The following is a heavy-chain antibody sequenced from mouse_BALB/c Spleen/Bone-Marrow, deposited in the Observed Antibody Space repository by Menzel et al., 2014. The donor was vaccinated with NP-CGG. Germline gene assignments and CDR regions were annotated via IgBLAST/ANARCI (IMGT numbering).Heavy chain of an antibody. CDR3: ASYRYAWYFDV. D-gene: IGHD2-14*01. CDR2: IDPANGNT. Sequence: EVQLQQSGAELVKPGASVKLSCTASGFNIKDTYLHWVKQRPEQGLEWIGRIDPANGNTKYDPKFQGKATITADTSSNTAYLQLSRLTSEDTAVYYCASYRYAWYFDVWGAGTTATVSS. J-gene: IGHJ1*01. CDR1: GFNIKDTY. V-gene: IGHV14-3*02.